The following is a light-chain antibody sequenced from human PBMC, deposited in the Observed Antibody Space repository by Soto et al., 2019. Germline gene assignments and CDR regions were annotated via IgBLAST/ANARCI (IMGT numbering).Light chain of an antibody. V-gene: IGLV1-44*01. Sequence: QSVLTQPPSASGTPGQRVTISCSGSSSNIGSNTVNWYQQLPGTAPKLLIYSNNQRPSGVPDRFSGSKSGTSASLAISGLQSEDEADYYCAAWDDSLNGPVVFGVGTKVTVL. CDR3: AAWDDSLNGPVV. J-gene: IGLJ2*01. CDR1: SSNIGSNT. CDR2: SNN.